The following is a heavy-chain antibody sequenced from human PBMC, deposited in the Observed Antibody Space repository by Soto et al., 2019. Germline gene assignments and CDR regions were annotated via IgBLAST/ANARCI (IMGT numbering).Heavy chain of an antibody. CDR1: GYTFTSYD. J-gene: IGHJ6*03. Sequence: ASVKVSCKASGYTFTSYDINWVRQATGQGLEWMGWMNPNSGNTGYAQKFQGRVTMTRNTSISTAYMELSSLRSEDTAVYYCARGVRIVVVPAARGNHYYYMDVWGKGTTVTVSS. CDR2: MNPNSGNT. CDR3: ARGVRIVVVPAARGNHYYYMDV. D-gene: IGHD2-2*01. V-gene: IGHV1-8*01.